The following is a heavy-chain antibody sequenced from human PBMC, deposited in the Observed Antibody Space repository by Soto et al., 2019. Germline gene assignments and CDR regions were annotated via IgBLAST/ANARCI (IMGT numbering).Heavy chain of an antibody. V-gene: IGHV3-7*05. Sequence: EVQLAESGGGLVQPGGSLRLSCAASGFTFGNYWMTWVRQAPGKGLEWVANIKGDGSAKSYLDSVRGRFTVSRDNAEKSLFLPIKILRAEDTALYYCARDVSPGRSGYYLDAFDIWGQGTMVTVS. J-gene: IGHJ3*02. CDR1: GFTFGNYW. CDR3: ARDVSPGRSGYYLDAFDI. D-gene: IGHD6-25*01. CDR2: IKGDGSAK.